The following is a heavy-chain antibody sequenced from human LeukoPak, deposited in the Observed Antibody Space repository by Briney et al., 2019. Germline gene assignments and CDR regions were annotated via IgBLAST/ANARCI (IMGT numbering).Heavy chain of an antibody. CDR2: IYYSGST. CDR3: ARRAGGYSHPYDY. J-gene: IGHJ4*02. Sequence: SETLSLTCTVSGGSISSYYWSWVRRPPGKGGEGSGDIYYSGSTNYNPSLKRRVTISVEKSKNQFSLKLSSVTAADTAVYYCARRAGGYSHPYDYWGQGILVTVSS. V-gene: IGHV4-59*01. D-gene: IGHD4-23*01. CDR1: GGSISSYY.